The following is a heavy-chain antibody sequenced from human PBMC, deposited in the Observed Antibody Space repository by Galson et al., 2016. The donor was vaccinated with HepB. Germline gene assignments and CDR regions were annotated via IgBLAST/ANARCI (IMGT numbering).Heavy chain of an antibody. CDR3: ARLVENWNEAGRFDS. CDR1: GFTFRSYA. Sequence: SLRLSCAASGFTFRSYAMTWVRQAPGKGLEWVSFISSSSTYIYYADSVRGRFTISRDNAKNSLYLQMNSLRAEDTAVYYCARLVENWNEAGRFDSWGQGTLVTGSS. D-gene: IGHD1-1*01. CDR2: ISSSSTYI. J-gene: IGHJ4*02. V-gene: IGHV3-21*01.